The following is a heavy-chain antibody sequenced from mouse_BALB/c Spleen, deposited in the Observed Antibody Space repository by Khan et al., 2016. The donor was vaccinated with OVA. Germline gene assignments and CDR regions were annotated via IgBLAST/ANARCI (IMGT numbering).Heavy chain of an antibody. J-gene: IGHJ3*01. CDR1: GYAFSDYL. D-gene: IGHD3-2*02. V-gene: IGHV1-54*01. Sequence: QVQLKQSGAELVRPGTSLKVSCKASGYAFSDYLIEWLKQRPGQGLEWIGMINPGSGDTKFNEKFKAKAALTAAKSSRPAYMQLSSLTSDDSAVYFWARSGYGFGAYWGQGTLVTVSA. CDR3: ARSGYGFGAY. CDR2: INPGSGDT.